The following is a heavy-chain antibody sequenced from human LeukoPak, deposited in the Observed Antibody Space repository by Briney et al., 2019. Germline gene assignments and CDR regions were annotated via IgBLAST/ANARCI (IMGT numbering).Heavy chain of an antibody. J-gene: IGHJ4*02. CDR1: GFTFSSYS. V-gene: IGHV3-21*01. D-gene: IGHD3-22*01. Sequence: GVSLRLSCAAAGFTFSSYSMNWVRQAPGKGLEWVSSISSSSTYIYYADSVKGRFTISRDNAKNSLYLQMNSLRAEDTAVYYCARWDDYCGSSGYHFYYWDQGTLVTVAS. CDR3: ARWDDYCGSSGYHFYY. CDR2: ISSSSTYI.